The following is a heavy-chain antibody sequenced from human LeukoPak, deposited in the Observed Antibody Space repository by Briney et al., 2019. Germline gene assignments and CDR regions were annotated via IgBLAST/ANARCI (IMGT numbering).Heavy chain of an antibody. D-gene: IGHD3-10*01. CDR1: GVPISGYW. J-gene: IGHJ4*02. CDR2: IKQDASEI. Sequence: GGSLRLSCAASGVPISGYWMSWVRQAPGKGLEWVANIKQDASEIYYVGSVKGRFTISRDNAKNSVFLQMNSLRAEDTAVYYCATDGGPFDNWGQGVLVTVSS. V-gene: IGHV3-7*01. CDR3: ATDGGPFDN.